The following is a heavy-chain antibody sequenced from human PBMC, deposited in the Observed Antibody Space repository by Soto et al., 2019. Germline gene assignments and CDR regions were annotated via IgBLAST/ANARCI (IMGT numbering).Heavy chain of an antibody. Sequence: PGESLKISCRASGYSFTSYWIGWVRQMPGQGLEWMGIVFPGDSDTKYSPSFQGQVTISADKSINTAYLQWSGLRASDTAMYYYARHYSTSSPDSWGQGTLVTVSS. J-gene: IGHJ4*02. CDR2: VFPGDSDT. V-gene: IGHV5-51*01. D-gene: IGHD6-6*01. CDR1: GYSFTSYW. CDR3: ARHYSTSSPDS.